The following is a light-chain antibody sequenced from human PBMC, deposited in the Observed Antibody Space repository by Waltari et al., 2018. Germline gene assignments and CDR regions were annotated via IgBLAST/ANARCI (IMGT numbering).Light chain of an antibody. J-gene: IGKJ4*01. CDR3: QQYNNWPLT. Sequence: EIVMTQSPATLSVSPGARATLSCRASQSVSSNLAWYQQKPGQAPRLLISGASTRATGIPARFSGSGSGTEFTLTISSLQSEDFAVYYCQQYNNWPLTFGGGTKVEIK. CDR1: QSVSSN. V-gene: IGKV3-15*01. CDR2: GAS.